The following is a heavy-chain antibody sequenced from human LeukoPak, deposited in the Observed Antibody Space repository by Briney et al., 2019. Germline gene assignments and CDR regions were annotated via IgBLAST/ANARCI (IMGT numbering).Heavy chain of an antibody. D-gene: IGHD1-1*01. V-gene: IGHV5-51*01. CDR2: IYPGDSDT. Sequence: GESLKISCQGSGYSFTSYWIGWVRQMPGKGLEWMGIIYPGDSDTRYSPSLQGQVTISADKSISTAYLQWNSLKDSDTAMYYCARLSGTTWSFDYCGQGTLVTVSS. CDR1: GYSFTSYW. J-gene: IGHJ4*02. CDR3: ARLSGTTWSFDY.